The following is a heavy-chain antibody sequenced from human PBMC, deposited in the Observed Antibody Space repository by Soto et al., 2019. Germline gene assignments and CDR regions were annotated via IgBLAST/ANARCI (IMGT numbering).Heavy chain of an antibody. CDR3: ARDTYGDYAY. CDR1: GFTFGNYW. D-gene: IGHD4-17*01. Sequence: EVQLVQSGGGLVQPGESLRLSCAASGFTFGNYWMSWVRQAPGEGLEWVANIKSDGSEQYYVDSVKGRFTISRDNAKKSLYLQMNSLRAEDTAVYYCARDTYGDYAYWSQGALVTVSS. V-gene: IGHV3-7*01. J-gene: IGHJ4*02. CDR2: IKSDGSEQ.